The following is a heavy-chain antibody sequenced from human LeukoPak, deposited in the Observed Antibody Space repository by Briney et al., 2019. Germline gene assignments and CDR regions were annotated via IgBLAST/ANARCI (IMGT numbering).Heavy chain of an antibody. CDR1: GYTFTGYY. CDR3: ARDAPGSAEMDV. Sequence: GASVKVSCKASGYTFTGYYMHWVRQAPGQGLEWMGWINPNSGGTNYAQKFQGRVTMTRDTSISTAYMELSRLRYDDTAAYYCARDAPGSAEMDVWGKGTTVTVSS. D-gene: IGHD6-25*01. CDR2: INPNSGGT. V-gene: IGHV1-2*02. J-gene: IGHJ6*04.